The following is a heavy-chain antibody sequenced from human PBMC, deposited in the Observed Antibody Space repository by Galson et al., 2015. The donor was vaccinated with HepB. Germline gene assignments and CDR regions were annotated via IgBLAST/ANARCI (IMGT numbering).Heavy chain of an antibody. D-gene: IGHD3-9*01. CDR3: ARSYYDMVTGPYWFDP. J-gene: IGHJ5*02. CDR1: GYTFTSYL. Sequence: SVKVSCKASGYTFTSYLMHWVRQAPGQRLEWMGWINAGNGNTKYSQKFQGRVTITRDTSASTAYMELNSLRSEDTAVYYCARSYYDMVTGPYWFDPWGQGTLVTVSS. CDR2: INAGNGNT. V-gene: IGHV1-3*01.